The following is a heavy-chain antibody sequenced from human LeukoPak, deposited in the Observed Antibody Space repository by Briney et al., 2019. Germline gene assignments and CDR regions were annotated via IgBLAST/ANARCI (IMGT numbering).Heavy chain of an antibody. CDR2: IIPIFGTA. CDR3: ARAWQQLVKDAFDI. Sequence: GSSVKVSCKASGGTFSSYAISWVRQAPGQGLEWMGGIIPIFGTANYAQKFQGSVTITADESTSTAYMELSSLRSEDTAVYYCARAWQQLVKDAFDIWGQGTMVTVSS. CDR1: GGTFSSYA. J-gene: IGHJ3*02. V-gene: IGHV1-69*01. D-gene: IGHD6-13*01.